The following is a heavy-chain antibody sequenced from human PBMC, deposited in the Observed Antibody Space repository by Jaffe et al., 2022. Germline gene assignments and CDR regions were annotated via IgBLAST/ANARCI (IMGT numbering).Heavy chain of an antibody. J-gene: IGHJ3*02. CDR3: AIMITFPRTPLDAFDI. Sequence: QVQLVQSGAEVKKPGASVKVSCKASGYTFTSYYMHWVRQAPGQGLEWMGIINPSGGSTSYAQKFQGRVTMTRDTSTSTVYMELSSLRSEDTAVYYCAIMITFPRTPLDAFDIWGQGTMVTVSS. CDR2: INPSGGST. D-gene: IGHD3-16*01. V-gene: IGHV1-46*03. CDR1: GYTFTSYY.